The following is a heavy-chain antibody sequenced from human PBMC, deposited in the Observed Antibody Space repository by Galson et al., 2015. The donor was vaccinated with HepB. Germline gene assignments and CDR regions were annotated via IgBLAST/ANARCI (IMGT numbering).Heavy chain of an antibody. CDR2: ISSSSDYI. CDR1: GFMFSSYN. Sequence: SLRLSCAASGFMFSSYNMNWVRQAPGKGLEWVSSISSSSDYIHYADSVKGRFTISRDNAKNTLYLQMNSLRAEDTAVYYCAGDWGIAVAGTWWFDPWGQGTLVTVSS. J-gene: IGHJ5*02. D-gene: IGHD6-19*01. V-gene: IGHV3-21*06. CDR3: AGDWGIAVAGTWWFDP.